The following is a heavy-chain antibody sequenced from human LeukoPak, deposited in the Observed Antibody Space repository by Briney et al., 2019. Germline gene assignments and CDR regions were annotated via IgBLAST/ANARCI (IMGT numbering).Heavy chain of an antibody. J-gene: IGHJ4*02. CDR1: GFTFSSYA. CDR3: AKGRLLYDILTGYDY. Sequence: GGSLRRSCAASGFTFSSYAMSWVRQAPGKGLEWVSAISGSGGSTYYADSVKGRFTISRDNSKNTLYLQMNSLRAEDTAVYYCAKGRLLYDILTGYDYWGQGTLVTVSS. CDR2: ISGSGGST. V-gene: IGHV3-23*01. D-gene: IGHD3-9*01.